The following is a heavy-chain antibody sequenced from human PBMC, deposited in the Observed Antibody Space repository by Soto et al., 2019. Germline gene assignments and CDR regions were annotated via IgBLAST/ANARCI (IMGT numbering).Heavy chain of an antibody. Sequence: GGSLRLSCAASGFTFSSYAMHWVRQAPGKGLEWMADISYDGSNKYYADSVKGRFTISRDNAKDTLYLQMSSPRAEDTAVYYCATDFSAIYWGQGTLVTVSS. J-gene: IGHJ4*02. CDR1: GFTFSSYA. CDR3: ATDFSAIY. D-gene: IGHD6-19*01. V-gene: IGHV3-30-3*01. CDR2: ISYDGSNK.